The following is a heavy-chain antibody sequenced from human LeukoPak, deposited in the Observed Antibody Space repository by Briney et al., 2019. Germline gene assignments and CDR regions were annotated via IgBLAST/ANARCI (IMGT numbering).Heavy chain of an antibody. V-gene: IGHV4-61*02. CDR3: ARDRGYDSYLDGDAFDI. CDR1: GGSISSGSYY. J-gene: IGHJ3*02. D-gene: IGHD3-3*01. Sequence: PSQTLSLTCTVSGGSISSGSYYWSWIRQPAGKGLEWIGRIYTSGSTNYNPSLKSRVTISVDTSKNQFSLKLSSVTAADTAVYYCARDRGYDSYLDGDAFDIWGQGTMVTVSS. CDR2: IYTSGST.